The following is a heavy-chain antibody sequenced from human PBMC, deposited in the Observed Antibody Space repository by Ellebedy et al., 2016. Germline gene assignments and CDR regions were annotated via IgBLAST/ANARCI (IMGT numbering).Heavy chain of an antibody. Sequence: SETLSLTCTVSGGSINSSTYYWGWIRQPPGKGLERIGIIYYSGSTYCNPSLKSRVTISVDTSKNQFSLKLSSVTAADTAVDYCARVGTSGSYSGGAFDYWGQGTLVTVSS. J-gene: IGHJ4*02. CDR2: IYYSGST. CDR3: ARVGTSGSYSGGAFDY. CDR1: GGSINSSTYY. D-gene: IGHD1-26*01. V-gene: IGHV4-39*07.